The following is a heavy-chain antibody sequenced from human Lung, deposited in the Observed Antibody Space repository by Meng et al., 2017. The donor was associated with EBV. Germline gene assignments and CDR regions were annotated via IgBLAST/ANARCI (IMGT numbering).Heavy chain of an antibody. CDR1: GDSVSSSSAA. CDR2: TYYRSKWYN. CDR3: ARGATSVFDL. J-gene: IGHJ2*01. V-gene: IGHV6-1*01. Sequence: VQPHPYGPGLLTPSPTLSLTCVSSGDSVSSSSAAWTWIRQSPSRGLEWLGRTYYRSKWYNDYAVFVKSRITINPDTSKNQFSLQLNSVTPEDTAVYYCARGATSVFDLWGRGTLVTVSS.